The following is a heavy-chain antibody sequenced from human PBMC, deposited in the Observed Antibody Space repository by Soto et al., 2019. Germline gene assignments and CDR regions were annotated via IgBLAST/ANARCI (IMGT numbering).Heavy chain of an antibody. CDR2: ISYDGSNK. Sequence: GSLRLSCAASGFTFSSYGMHWVRQAPGKGLEWVAVISYDGSNKYYADSVEGRFTISRDNSKNTLYLQMNSLRAEDTAVYYCAKSWGYPDYWGQGSLVTVSS. CDR3: AKSWGYPDY. J-gene: IGHJ4*02. D-gene: IGHD5-18*01. V-gene: IGHV3-30*18. CDR1: GFTFSSYG.